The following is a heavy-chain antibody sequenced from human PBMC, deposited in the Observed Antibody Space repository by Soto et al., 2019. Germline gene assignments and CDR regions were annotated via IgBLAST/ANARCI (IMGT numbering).Heavy chain of an antibody. Sequence: SETLSLTCTFSGCSISSGGYYWSWIRQQPGKGLEWIGYIYYSGSTYYNPSLKSRVTISVDTSKNQFSLKLSSVTAADTAVYYCAREDDYEIHFDYWGQGTLVTVSS. D-gene: IGHD4-17*01. J-gene: IGHJ4*02. CDR1: GCSISSGGYY. CDR3: AREDDYEIHFDY. V-gene: IGHV4-31*03. CDR2: IYYSGST.